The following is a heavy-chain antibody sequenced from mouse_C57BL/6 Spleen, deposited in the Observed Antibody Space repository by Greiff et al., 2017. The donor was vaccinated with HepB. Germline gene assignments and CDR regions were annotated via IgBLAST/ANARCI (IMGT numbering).Heavy chain of an antibody. D-gene: IGHD1-1*01. V-gene: IGHV14-2*01. CDR2: IDPEDGET. CDR3: ARGITTVVGAMDY. Sequence: EVKLVESGAELVKPGASVKLSCTASGFNIKDYYMHWVKQRTEQGLEWIGRIDPEDGETKYAPKFQGKATITADTSSNTAYLQLSSLTSEDTAVYYCARGITTVVGAMDYWGQGTSVTVSS. J-gene: IGHJ4*01. CDR1: GFNIKDYY.